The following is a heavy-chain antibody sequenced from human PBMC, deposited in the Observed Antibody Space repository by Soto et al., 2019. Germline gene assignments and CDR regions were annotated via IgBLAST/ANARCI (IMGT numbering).Heavy chain of an antibody. V-gene: IGHV3-30*18. CDR3: AKDKLAVAVAAPFDY. CDR1: GFTFSSYG. CDR2: ISYDGSNK. Sequence: QVQLVESGGGVVQPGRSLRLSCAASGFTFSSYGMHWVRQAPGKGLEWVAVISYDGSNKYYADSVKSRFTISRDNSKNTVYLQMNSLRAEETAVYYCAKDKLAVAVAAPFDYWGQGTLVTVSS. J-gene: IGHJ4*02. D-gene: IGHD6-19*01.